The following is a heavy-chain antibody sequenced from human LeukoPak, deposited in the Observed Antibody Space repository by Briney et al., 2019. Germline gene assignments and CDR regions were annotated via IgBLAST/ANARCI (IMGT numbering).Heavy chain of an antibody. CDR1: GFTFSSYS. CDR3: TRYCSSDICYDY. V-gene: IGHV3-48*01. D-gene: IGHD2-2*01. J-gene: IGHJ4*02. CDR2: ISRSAI. Sequence: GGSLRLSCAASGFTFSSYSMNWVRQAPGKGLEWVSYISRSAIYYADSVRGRFTISRDNAKNSLYLQMNSLRAEDTAVYYCTRYCSSDICYDYWGQGTLVTVSS.